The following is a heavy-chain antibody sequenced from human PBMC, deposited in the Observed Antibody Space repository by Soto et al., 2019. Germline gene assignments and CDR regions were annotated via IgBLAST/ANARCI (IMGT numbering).Heavy chain of an antibody. CDR1: GFTFSSND. CDR3: AKDGSHNFDY. J-gene: IGHJ4*02. V-gene: IGHV3-48*01. D-gene: IGHD1-26*01. Sequence: GGSLRLSCAAAGFTFSSNDMNWVRQAPGKGLEWVSYISSSSSPIYYADSVRGRFTISRDNAKNSLYLQMNSLRVEDTAVYYCAKDGSHNFDYWGQGTLVTVSS. CDR2: ISSSSSPI.